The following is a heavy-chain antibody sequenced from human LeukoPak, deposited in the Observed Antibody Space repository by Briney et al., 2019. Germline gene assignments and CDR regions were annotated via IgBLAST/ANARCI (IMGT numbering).Heavy chain of an antibody. D-gene: IGHD3-22*01. CDR3: SRDHHDSSGSSPRAY. CDR1: GGTFNSHA. J-gene: IGHJ4*02. V-gene: IGHV1-69*05. Sequence: SVTVSCKASGGTFNSHAISWVRQAPGQAREWMGGVIPIFGTSNYAQKFQGRVTITTDESPSKAYMHLNSLRSDRTALDYFSRDHHDSSGSSPRAYWGQGTLVTVSS. CDR2: VIPIFGTS.